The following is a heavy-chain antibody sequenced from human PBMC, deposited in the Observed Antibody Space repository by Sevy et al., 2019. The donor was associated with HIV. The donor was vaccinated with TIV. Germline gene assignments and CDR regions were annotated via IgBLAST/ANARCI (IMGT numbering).Heavy chain of an antibody. D-gene: IGHD5-12*01. CDR3: ARAPPVRSGDDSLNWFDP. V-gene: IGHV4-59*01. CDR2: IHYSGST. Sequence: SETLSLTCTVSGGPISSYYWSWIRQTPGKRLEWIGYIHYSGSTNYNPYLNSRVTISVDTSKNQFSLKLTSVTAADTAMYYCARAPPVRSGDDSLNWFDPWGQGTLVTVSS. CDR1: GGPISSYY. J-gene: IGHJ5*02.